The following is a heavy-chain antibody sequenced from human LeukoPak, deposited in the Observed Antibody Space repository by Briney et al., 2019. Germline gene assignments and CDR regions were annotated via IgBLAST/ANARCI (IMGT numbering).Heavy chain of an antibody. Sequence: GGSLRLPCAASGFTFSSYAMSWVRQAPGKGLEWVSAISGSGGSTYYADSVKGRFTISRDNSKNTLYLQMNSLRAEDTAVYYCATCITMIVVVSTVYWGQGTLVTVSS. CDR1: GFTFSSYA. CDR3: ATCITMIVVVSTVY. CDR2: ISGSGGST. V-gene: IGHV3-23*01. D-gene: IGHD3-22*01. J-gene: IGHJ4*02.